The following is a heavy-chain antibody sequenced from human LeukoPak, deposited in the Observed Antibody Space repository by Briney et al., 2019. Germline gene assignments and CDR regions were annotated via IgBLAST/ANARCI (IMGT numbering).Heavy chain of an antibody. Sequence: GGSLRLSCAASGFTFSSFAMHWVRQAPGKGLEWVAVISYDGSNKYYADSVKGRFTISRDNSKNTLYLQMNSLRAEDTAVYYCARERVAAAGVVGMDVWGQGTTVTVSS. CDR2: ISYDGSNK. CDR3: ARERVAAAGVVGMDV. CDR1: GFTFSSFA. D-gene: IGHD6-13*01. J-gene: IGHJ6*02. V-gene: IGHV3-30*14.